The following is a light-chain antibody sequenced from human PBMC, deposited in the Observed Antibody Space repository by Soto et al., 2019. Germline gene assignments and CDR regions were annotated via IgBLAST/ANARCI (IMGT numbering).Light chain of an antibody. Sequence: DIEMTQSPSTLSASVGDRVTITCRATQSLNIWLAWYQQKPGKVPKLLISKASSLESGVPSRFSGSGSGTEFSLTISSLQPDDFATYYCQQYKAYSYTFGQGTKLEMK. CDR2: KAS. CDR3: QQYKAYSYT. CDR1: QSLNIW. V-gene: IGKV1-5*03. J-gene: IGKJ2*01.